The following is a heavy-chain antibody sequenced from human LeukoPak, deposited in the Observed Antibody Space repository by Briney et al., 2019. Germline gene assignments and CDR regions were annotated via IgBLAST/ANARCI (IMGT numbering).Heavy chain of an antibody. CDR1: GGTFSSYA. Sequence: LVKVSCKASGGTFSSYAISWVRQAPGQGLEWMGGIIPIFGTANYAQKFQGRVTITADESTSTAYMELSSLRSEDTAVYYCARDQGTTVVTNDAFDIWGQGTMVTVSS. V-gene: IGHV1-69*13. CDR2: IIPIFGTA. D-gene: IGHD4-23*01. J-gene: IGHJ3*02. CDR3: ARDQGTTVVTNDAFDI.